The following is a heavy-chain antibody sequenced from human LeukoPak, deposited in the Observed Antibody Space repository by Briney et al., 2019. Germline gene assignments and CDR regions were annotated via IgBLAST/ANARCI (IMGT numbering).Heavy chain of an antibody. Sequence: GASVKVSCKASGYTFTGYYMHWVRQAPGQGLEWMGRINPNSGGTNYAQKFQGKVTMTRDTSISTAYMELSRLRSDDTAVYYCARTTVTGSDRDYWGQGTLVTVSS. D-gene: IGHD4-17*01. J-gene: IGHJ4*02. CDR1: GYTFTGYY. V-gene: IGHV1-2*06. CDR3: ARTTVTGSDRDY. CDR2: INPNSGGT.